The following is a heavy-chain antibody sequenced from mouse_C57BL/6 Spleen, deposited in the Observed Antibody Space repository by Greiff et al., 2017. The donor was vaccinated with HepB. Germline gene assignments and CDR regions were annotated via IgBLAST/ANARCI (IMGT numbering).Heavy chain of an antibody. Sequence: QVQLQQPGTELVKPGASVKLSCKASGYTFTSYWMHWVKQRPGQGLEWIGNINPSNGGTNYNEKFKSKATLTVDKSSSTAYMQLSSLTSEDSAVYYCERSPNYYDYDRGYAMDYWGQGTSVTVSS. D-gene: IGHD2-4*01. J-gene: IGHJ4*01. CDR2: INPSNGGT. CDR1: GYTFTSYW. CDR3: ERSPNYYDYDRGYAMDY. V-gene: IGHV1-53*01.